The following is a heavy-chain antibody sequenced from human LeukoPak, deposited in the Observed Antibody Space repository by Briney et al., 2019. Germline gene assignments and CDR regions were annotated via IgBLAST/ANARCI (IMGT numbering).Heavy chain of an antibody. J-gene: IGHJ4*02. CDR2: IYYSGST. CDR3: ARRDYGDSNFDY. Sequence: SETLSLTCTVSGGSISSSTYYWGWIRQPPGKGLEWIGSIYYSGSTYYNPSLKSRVTISVDTSKNRFSLKLGSVTAADTAVYYCARRDYGDSNFDYWGQGTLVTVSS. V-gene: IGHV4-39*01. CDR1: GGSISSSTYY. D-gene: IGHD4-17*01.